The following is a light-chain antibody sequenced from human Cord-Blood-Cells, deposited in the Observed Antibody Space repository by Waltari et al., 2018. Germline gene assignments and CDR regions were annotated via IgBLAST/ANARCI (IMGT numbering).Light chain of an antibody. CDR1: SGSIASNY. V-gene: IGLV6-57*01. J-gene: IGLJ3*02. CDR2: EDN. Sequence: NFMLTQPHSVSESPGKTVTISCTRSSGSIASNYVQRYQQRPGSSPTTVSYEDNQRPSGVAELFSGSIDSSSNSASRTISGLRTEDEADYYCQSYDSSNRVFGGGTKLTVL. CDR3: QSYDSSNRV.